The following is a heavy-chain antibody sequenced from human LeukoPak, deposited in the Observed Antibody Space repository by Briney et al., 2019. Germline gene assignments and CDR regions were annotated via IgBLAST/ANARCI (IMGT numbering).Heavy chain of an antibody. CDR1: GFTFSDYS. CDR2: IISSSTTI. D-gene: IGHD2-21*01. J-gene: IGHJ4*02. Sequence: GRSLRLSCAASGFTFSDYSMNWVRHAPGHGLESVSYIISSSTTIFYADSVKGRFTISRDNAKNSLFLQMNGLSDEDTALYYCARERVIAAAGDGFDSWGQGTLVTVSS. CDR3: ARERVIAAAGDGFDS. V-gene: IGHV3-48*02.